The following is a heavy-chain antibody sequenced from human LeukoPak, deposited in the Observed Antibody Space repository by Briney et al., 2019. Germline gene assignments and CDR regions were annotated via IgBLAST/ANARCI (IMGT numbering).Heavy chain of an antibody. CDR3: ARHGPPRYSSGWDPDY. Sequence: PSETLSLTCTVSGGSISSSSYYWGWIRQPPGKGLEWIGSIYYSGSTYYNPSLKSRVTISVDTSKNQFSLKLSSVTAADTAVYYCARHGPPRYSSGWDPDYWGQGTLVTVSS. CDR1: GGSISSSSYY. V-gene: IGHV4-39*01. D-gene: IGHD6-19*01. CDR2: IYYSGST. J-gene: IGHJ4*02.